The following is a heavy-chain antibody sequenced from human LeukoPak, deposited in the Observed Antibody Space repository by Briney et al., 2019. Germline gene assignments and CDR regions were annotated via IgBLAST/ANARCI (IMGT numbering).Heavy chain of an antibody. CDR2: IRYDGSNK. CDR1: GFTFSSYG. CDR3: AKGALGYCSSTSCYTVAY. D-gene: IGHD2-2*02. Sequence: GGSLRLSCAASGFTFSSYGMHWVRQAPGKGLEWVAFIRYDGSNKYYADTVKGRFTISRDKSKNTPYLQMNSLRAEDTAVYYCAKGALGYCSSTSCYTVAYWGQGTLVTVSS. J-gene: IGHJ4*02. V-gene: IGHV3-30*02.